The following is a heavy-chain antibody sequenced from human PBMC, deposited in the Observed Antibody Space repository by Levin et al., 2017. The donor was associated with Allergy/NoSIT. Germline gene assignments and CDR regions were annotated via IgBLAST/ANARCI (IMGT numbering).Heavy chain of an antibody. Sequence: GESLKISCVASGFTFSDYGMNWVRQAPGKGLEWISRISGSGRSTVYADPVKGRFSVSRDNAKNLLSLQMNSLRVEDTATYYCAKRIVGRADGTFDVWGQGTVVIVSS. CDR1: GFTFSDYG. J-gene: IGHJ3*01. CDR3: AKRIVGRADGTFDV. V-gene: IGHV3-23*01. D-gene: IGHD6-13*01. CDR2: ISGSGRST.